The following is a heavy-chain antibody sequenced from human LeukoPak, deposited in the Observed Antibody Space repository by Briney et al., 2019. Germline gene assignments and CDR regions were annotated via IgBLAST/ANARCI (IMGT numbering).Heavy chain of an antibody. D-gene: IGHD2-2*01. CDR2: IYNSGST. J-gene: IGHJ5*02. V-gene: IGHV4-61*01. CDR1: GGYFSSGRYY. CDR3: ARENDGCSSTSCYGWFDP. Sequence: SGALYLLLTVSGGYFSSGRYYWSWIRPRPGKGLEWTGYIYNSGSTNYNPCLKRRVTISVDTSKNQFSLKLSSVTAADTAVFYCARENDGCSSTSCYGWFDPSGQGTLVTVSS.